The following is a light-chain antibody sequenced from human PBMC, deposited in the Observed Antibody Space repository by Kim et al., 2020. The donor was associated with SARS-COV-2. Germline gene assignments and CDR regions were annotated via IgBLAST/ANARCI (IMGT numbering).Light chain of an antibody. Sequence: DVQMTQSPASLSAFVGDRIIITCRASQRIDNCLNWYQQKPGKAPTLIIFSSFNLKSGVSSRFSGNGSGTEFTLIINSLQPEDSATYFCQESYTVRPTFGPGTKVDIK. V-gene: IGKV1-39*01. CDR2: SSF. CDR3: QESYTVRPT. J-gene: IGKJ1*01. CDR1: QRIDNC.